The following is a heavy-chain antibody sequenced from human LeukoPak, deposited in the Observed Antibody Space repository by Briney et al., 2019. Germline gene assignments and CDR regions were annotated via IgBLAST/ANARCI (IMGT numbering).Heavy chain of an antibody. CDR1: GGSISSSSYY. CDR2: IYYSGST. J-gene: IGHJ4*02. V-gene: IGHV4-39*01. Sequence: SETLSLTCTVSGGSISSSSYYWGWIRQPPGKGLEWIGSIYYSGSTYYNPSLKSRVTISVDTSKNQFSLKLSSVTAADTAVYYCASQGDYGDYRGQGTLVTVSS. CDR3: ASQGDYGDY.